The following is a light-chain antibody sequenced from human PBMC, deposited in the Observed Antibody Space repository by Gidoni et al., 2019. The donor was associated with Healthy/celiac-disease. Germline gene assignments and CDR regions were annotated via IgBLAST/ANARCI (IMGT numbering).Light chain of an antibody. CDR2: AAS. Sequence: DIQMTQSPSSLSASVGDRVTITCRASQSISSYLNWYQQKPGRAPKLLLYAASSLQSGVPSRFSGSGSGTDFTLTISSLQPEDFATCYCRQGYSTLGTFGQGTKLEIK. CDR1: QSISSY. V-gene: IGKV1-39*01. J-gene: IGKJ2*02. CDR3: RQGYSTLGT.